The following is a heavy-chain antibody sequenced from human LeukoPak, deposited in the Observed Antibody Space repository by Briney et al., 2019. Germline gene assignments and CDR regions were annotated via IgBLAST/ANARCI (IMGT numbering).Heavy chain of an antibody. D-gene: IGHD3-16*01. Sequence: GGSLRLSCAASGFTFSSYGMHWVRQAPGKGLEWVAVIWYDGSNKYYADSVKGRFTISRDNSKNTLYLQMNSLRAEDTAVYFCARAHGYSYGYRDYWGQGTLVTVSS. V-gene: IGHV3-33*01. CDR1: GFTFSSYG. J-gene: IGHJ4*02. CDR3: ARAHGYSYGYRDY. CDR2: IWYDGSNK.